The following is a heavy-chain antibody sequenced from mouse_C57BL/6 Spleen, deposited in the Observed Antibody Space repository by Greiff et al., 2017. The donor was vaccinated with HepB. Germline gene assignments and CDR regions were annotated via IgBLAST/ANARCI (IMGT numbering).Heavy chain of an antibody. V-gene: IGHV1-61*01. Sequence: QVQLKQPGAELVRPGSSVKLSCKASGYTFTSYWMDWVKQRPGQGLEWIGNIYPSDSETHYNQKFKDKATLPVDKSSSTAYMQLSSLTSEDSAVYYCARGDSSGYDYWGQGTTLTVSS. D-gene: IGHD3-2*02. CDR3: ARGDSSGYDY. J-gene: IGHJ2*01. CDR2: IYPSDSET. CDR1: GYTFTSYW.